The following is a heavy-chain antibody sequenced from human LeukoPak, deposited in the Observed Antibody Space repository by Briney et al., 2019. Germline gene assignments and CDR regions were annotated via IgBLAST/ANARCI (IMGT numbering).Heavy chain of an antibody. CDR2: IYSGGST. D-gene: IGHD3-22*01. V-gene: IGHV3-66*01. CDR3: ARGTDYYDSSGYYYYFDY. Sequence: ETLSLTCTVSGDSISSSSYYWGWIRQAPGKGLEWVSVIYSGGSTYYADSVKGRFTISRDNSKNTLYLQMNSLRAEDTAVYYCARGTDYYDSSGYYYYFDYWGQGTLVTVSS. J-gene: IGHJ4*02. CDR1: GDSISSSSYY.